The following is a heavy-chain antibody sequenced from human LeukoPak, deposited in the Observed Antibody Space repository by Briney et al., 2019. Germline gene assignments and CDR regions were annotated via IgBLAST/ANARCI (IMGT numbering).Heavy chain of an antibody. V-gene: IGHV7-4-1*02. CDR1: GYTFTSYA. J-gene: IGHJ3*02. CDR2: INTNTGNP. D-gene: IGHD6-6*01. Sequence: ASVKVSCKASGYTFTSYAMNWVRQAPGQGLEWMGWINTNTGNPTYAQGFTGRFVFSLDTSVSTAYLQISSLKAEDTAVYYCARDEVAARHFAAYDAFDIWGQGTMVTVSS. CDR3: ARDEVAARHFAAYDAFDI.